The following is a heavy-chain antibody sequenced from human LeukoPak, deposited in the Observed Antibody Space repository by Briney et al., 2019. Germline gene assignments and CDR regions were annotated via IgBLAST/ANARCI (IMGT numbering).Heavy chain of an antibody. D-gene: IGHD3-10*01. V-gene: IGHV1-18*01. J-gene: IGHJ5*02. CDR3: ASMVRGDDWFDP. Sequence: ASVKVSCKASGYTFTSYGISWVRQAPGQGLEWMGWISAYNGNTNYAQKLQGRVTMTTDTSTSTAYMELRSLRSEDTAVYYCASMVRGDDWFDPWGQGTLVTVSS. CDR2: ISAYNGNT. CDR1: GYTFTSYG.